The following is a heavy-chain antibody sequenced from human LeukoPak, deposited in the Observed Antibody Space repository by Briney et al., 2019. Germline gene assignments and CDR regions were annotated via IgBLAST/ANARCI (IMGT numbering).Heavy chain of an antibody. CDR2: IYYSGST. Sequence: SETLSLTCTVSGGSISSSSYYWGWIRQPPGKGLEWIGSIYYSGSTYYNPSLKSRVTISVDTSKNQFSLKLSSVTAADTAVYYCARAIGIHHEYDYWGQGTLVAVSS. D-gene: IGHD3-16*02. V-gene: IGHV4-39*01. CDR1: GGSISSSSYY. CDR3: ARAIGIHHEYDY. J-gene: IGHJ4*02.